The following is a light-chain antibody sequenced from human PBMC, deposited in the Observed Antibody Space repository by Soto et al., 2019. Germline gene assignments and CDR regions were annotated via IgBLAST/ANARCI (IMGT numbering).Light chain of an antibody. Sequence: DIQMTQSPSSLSASVGDRVTITCRASQSISSYLNWYQQKPGKAPKRLIYAASSLQSGVPSRFSGSGSGTEFTLTISSLQPEDFATYFCLQHNSYIGTWTFGQGTRLEIK. CDR2: AAS. CDR3: LQHNSYIGTWT. V-gene: IGKV1-17*01. CDR1: QSISSY. J-gene: IGKJ5*01.